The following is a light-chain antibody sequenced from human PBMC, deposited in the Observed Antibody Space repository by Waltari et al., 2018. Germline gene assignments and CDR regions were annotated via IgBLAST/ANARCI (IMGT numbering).Light chain of an antibody. CDR3: QQRSNWPLT. V-gene: IGKV3D-20*02. CDR2: GAS. Sequence: EIVLTQSPGTLSLSPGERATLSCRASQSVRSNYLAWYQQKPGQAPRLLIYGASSRVTGIPDRFRGSGSGTDFTLTISRLEPEDFAVYYCQQRSNWPLTFGGGTKVEIK. J-gene: IGKJ4*01. CDR1: QSVRSNY.